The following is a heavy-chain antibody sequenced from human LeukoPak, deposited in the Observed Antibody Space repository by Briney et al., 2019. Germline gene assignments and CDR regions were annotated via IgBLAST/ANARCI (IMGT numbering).Heavy chain of an antibody. CDR1: DGSFSGYY. Sequence: SETLSLTCAVYDGSFSGYYCSWIRQPPGKGLQWIGEINHSGSVNYNPSLKSRVTILLDTSKNQFSLKLSSVTAADTAVYYCARVPTYYDILTGYRPYYYMDVWGKGTTVTISS. J-gene: IGHJ6*03. CDR2: INHSGSV. V-gene: IGHV4-34*01. D-gene: IGHD3-9*01. CDR3: ARVPTYYDILTGYRPYYYMDV.